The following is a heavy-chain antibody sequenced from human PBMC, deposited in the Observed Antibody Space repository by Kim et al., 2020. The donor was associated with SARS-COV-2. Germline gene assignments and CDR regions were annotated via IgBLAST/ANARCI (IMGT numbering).Heavy chain of an antibody. CDR3: AREPQRLEPDTYYFDY. Sequence: GGSLRLSCAASGFTFSSYAMHWVRQAPGKGLEWVAVISYDGSNKYYADSVKGRFTISRDNSKNTLYLQMNSLRAEDTAVYYCAREPQRLEPDTYYFDYWG. CDR2: ISYDGSNK. V-gene: IGHV3-30*04. CDR1: GFTFSSYA. J-gene: IGHJ4*01. D-gene: IGHD1-1*01.